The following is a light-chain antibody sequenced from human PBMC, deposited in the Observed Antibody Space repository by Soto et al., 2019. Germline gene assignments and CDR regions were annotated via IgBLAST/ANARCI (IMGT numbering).Light chain of an antibody. Sequence: EIVLTQSPDTLSLSPGERATLSCRASQSVSASFLAWYQQKPGQAPRLLIYHASSRATGIPDRFSGSGSGTDFTLTISRLEPEDFAVYYCQQYGSSLGLTFGGGTKVEIK. V-gene: IGKV3-20*01. CDR3: QQYGSSLGLT. CDR1: QSVSASF. CDR2: HAS. J-gene: IGKJ4*01.